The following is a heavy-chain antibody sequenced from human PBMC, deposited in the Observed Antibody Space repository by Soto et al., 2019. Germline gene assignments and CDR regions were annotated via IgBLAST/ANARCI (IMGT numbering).Heavy chain of an antibody. CDR1: GFTFSSYA. V-gene: IGHV3-23*01. D-gene: IGHD6-19*01. Sequence: GGSLRLSCAASGFTFSSYAMSWVRQAPGKGLEWVSAISGSGGSTYYADSVKGRFTISRDNSKNTLYLQMNSLRAEDTAVYYCAKDLAWGIAVAGYDYWGQGTLVTVSS. CDR2: ISGSGGST. CDR3: AKDLAWGIAVAGYDY. J-gene: IGHJ4*02.